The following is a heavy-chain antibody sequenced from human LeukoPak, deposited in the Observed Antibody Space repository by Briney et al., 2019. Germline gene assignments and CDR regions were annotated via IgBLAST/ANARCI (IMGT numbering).Heavy chain of an antibody. J-gene: IGHJ6*04. CDR1: GFTFSSYW. CDR2: IKQDGSEK. Sequence: PGGSLRLSCAASGFTFSSYWMSWVRQAPGKGLEWVANIKQDGSEKYYVDSVKGRFAISRDNAKNSLYLQMNSLRAEDTAVYYCAELGITMIGGVWGKGTTVTISS. D-gene: IGHD3-10*02. CDR3: AELGITMIGGV. V-gene: IGHV3-7*01.